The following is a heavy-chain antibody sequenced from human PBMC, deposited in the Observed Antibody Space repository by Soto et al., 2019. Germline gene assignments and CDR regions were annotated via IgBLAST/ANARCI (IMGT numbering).Heavy chain of an antibody. CDR3: ASRRPGEILTGYYRYYFDY. CDR2: INHSGST. J-gene: IGHJ4*02. Sequence: SETLSLTCAVYGGSFSGYYWSWIRQPPGKGLEWIGEINHSGSTNYNPSLKSRVTISVDTSKNQFSLKLSSVTAADTAVYYCASRRPGEILTGYYRYYFDYWGQGTLVTVSS. D-gene: IGHD3-9*01. CDR1: GGSFSGYY. V-gene: IGHV4-34*01.